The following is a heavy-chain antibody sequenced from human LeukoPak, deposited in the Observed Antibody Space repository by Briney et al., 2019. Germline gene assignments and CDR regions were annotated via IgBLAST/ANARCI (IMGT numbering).Heavy chain of an antibody. CDR1: GFTVSTNY. J-gene: IGHJ4*02. CDR2: IFGGGST. CDR3: ARGGVRGSYYYFDY. D-gene: IGHD3-16*01. Sequence: GGSLRLSCAASGFTVSTNYMSWVRQAPGKGLEWVSVIFGGGSTYYADSVKGRFTISRDNSKNTLYLQMNSLRAGDTAVYYCARGGVRGSYYYFDYWGQGTLVTVSS. V-gene: IGHV3-53*01.